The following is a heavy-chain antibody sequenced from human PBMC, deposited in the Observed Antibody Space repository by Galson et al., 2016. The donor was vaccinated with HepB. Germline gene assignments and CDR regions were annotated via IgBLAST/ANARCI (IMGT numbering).Heavy chain of an antibody. J-gene: IGHJ5*02. Sequence: SVKVSCKASGGTFRNYGITWVRQAPGQGLEWMGGIIPNFGTAEYGQKFQGRVTITADESTSTAYMELRSLRSDDTAVYYCARESGVTTGWFDPWGQGTLVTVSS. D-gene: IGHD4-17*01. CDR1: GGTFRNYG. CDR2: IIPNFGTA. V-gene: IGHV1-69*13. CDR3: ARESGVTTGWFDP.